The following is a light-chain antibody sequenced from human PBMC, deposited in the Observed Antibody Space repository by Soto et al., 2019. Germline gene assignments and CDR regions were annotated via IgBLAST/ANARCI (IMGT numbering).Light chain of an antibody. CDR3: QQSSNWIT. CDR2: DAS. V-gene: IGKV3-11*01. Sequence: DIVISHSPYSLSLALCGMATVNGKSIQSVSNNYLAWYQQKPGQAPRLLIYDASKRATGIPARFSGSGSGTDFTLTISSPEPEDFAVYYCQQSSNWITFGQGTRLEIK. CDR1: QSVSNNY. J-gene: IGKJ5*01.